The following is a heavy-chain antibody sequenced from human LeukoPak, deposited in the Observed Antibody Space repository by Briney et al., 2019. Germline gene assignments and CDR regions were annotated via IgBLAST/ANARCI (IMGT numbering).Heavy chain of an antibody. CDR1: GYTFTGYY. D-gene: IGHD3-9*01. CDR2: INPNSGGT. J-gene: IGHJ5*02. V-gene: IGHV1-2*04. CDR3: ARGPQFARYSPPPTWFDP. Sequence: ASVKVSCKASGYTFTGYYMHWVRQAPGQGLEWMGWINPNSGGTNYAQKFQGWVTMTRDTSISTAYMELSRLRSDDTAVYYCARGPQFARYSPPPTWFDPWGQGTLVTVSS.